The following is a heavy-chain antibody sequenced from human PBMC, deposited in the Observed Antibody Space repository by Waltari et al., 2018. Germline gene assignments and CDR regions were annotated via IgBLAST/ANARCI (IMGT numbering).Heavy chain of an antibody. V-gene: IGHV1-69*05. CDR2: IIPIFGTA. J-gene: IGHJ6*03. CDR3: ARVGDTAMGANYYYYYMDV. Sequence: QVQLVQSGAEVKKPGSSVKVSCKASGGTFSSYAISWVRQAPGQGLEWMGGIIPIFGTANYAQKFQGSVTITTDESTSPAYMELSSLRSEDTAVYYCARVGDTAMGANYYYYYMDVWGKGTTVTVSS. CDR1: GGTFSSYA. D-gene: IGHD5-18*01.